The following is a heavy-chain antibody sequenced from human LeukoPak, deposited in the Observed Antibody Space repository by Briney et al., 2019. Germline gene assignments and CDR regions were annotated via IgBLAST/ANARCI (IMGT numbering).Heavy chain of an antibody. J-gene: IGHJ5*02. CDR1: GGSISSGGYY. Sequence: SETLSLTCTVSGGSISSGGYYWSWIRQSPGRGLEWIGEINHSGSTNYNPSLKSRVTISVDTSKNQFSLKLSSVTAADTAVYYCARGLPSYCSGGSCHPIWFDPWGQGTLVTVSS. V-gene: IGHV4-39*07. D-gene: IGHD2-15*01. CDR2: INHSGST. CDR3: ARGLPSYCSGGSCHPIWFDP.